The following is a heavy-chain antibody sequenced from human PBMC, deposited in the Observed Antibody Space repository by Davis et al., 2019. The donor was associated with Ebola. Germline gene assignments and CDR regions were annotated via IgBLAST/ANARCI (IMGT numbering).Heavy chain of an antibody. D-gene: IGHD5-18*01. CDR3: ARLDSSGYVY. V-gene: IGHV5-51*01. Sequence: GESLKISCTGSGYIFTTYWLGWVRQRPGKGLEWMGIIFPDDSDTTYSPTFQGQVSFSADKSISTAYLQWSSLKASDTAMYYCARLDSSGYVYWGRGTLVTVTS. CDR2: IFPDDSDT. J-gene: IGHJ4*02. CDR1: GYIFTTYW.